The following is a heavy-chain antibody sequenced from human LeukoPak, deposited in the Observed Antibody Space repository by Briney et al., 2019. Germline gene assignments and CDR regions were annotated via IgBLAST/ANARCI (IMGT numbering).Heavy chain of an antibody. Sequence: SQTLSLTCTVSGGSISSGGYYWSWIRQHPGKGLEWIGYIYYSGSTYYNPSLKSRVTISVDTSKNQFSLKLSSVTAADTAVYYCARGLRFLGWLLSDNWFDPWGQGTLVTVSS. V-gene: IGHV4-31*03. D-gene: IGHD3-3*01. CDR1: GGSISSGGYY. CDR3: ARGLRFLGWLLSDNWFDP. CDR2: IYYSGST. J-gene: IGHJ5*02.